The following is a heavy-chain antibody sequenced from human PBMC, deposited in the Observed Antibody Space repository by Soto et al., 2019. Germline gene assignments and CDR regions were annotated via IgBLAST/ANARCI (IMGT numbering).Heavy chain of an antibody. D-gene: IGHD6-13*01. CDR1: GFTFSSYG. CDR3: AKDHSSYYYGMDV. V-gene: IGHV3-30*18. J-gene: IGHJ6*02. Sequence: PGGSLRLSCAASGFTFSSYGMHWVRQAPGKGLEWVAVISYDGSNKYYADSVKGRFTISRDNSKNTLYLQMNSLRAEDTAVYYYAKDHSSYYYGMDVWGQGTTVTVSS. CDR2: ISYDGSNK.